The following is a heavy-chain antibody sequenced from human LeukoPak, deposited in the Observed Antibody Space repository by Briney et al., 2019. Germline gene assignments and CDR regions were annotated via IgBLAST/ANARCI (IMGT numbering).Heavy chain of an antibody. J-gene: IGHJ5*02. CDR1: GYIFTKYY. CDR2: MNPTSGAT. Sequence: ASVKVSCKASGYIFTKYYIHWVRQAPGQGLDWMGWMNPTSGATNYAQKFQGRVTMTRDTSLNTAYMELSSLRSDDTAIYYCARLQWLERKFDPWGQGTLVTVSS. V-gene: IGHV1-2*02. CDR3: ARLQWLERKFDP. D-gene: IGHD6-19*01.